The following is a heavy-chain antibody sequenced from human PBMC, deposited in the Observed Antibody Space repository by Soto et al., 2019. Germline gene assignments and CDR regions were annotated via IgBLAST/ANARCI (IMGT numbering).Heavy chain of an antibody. CDR1: GFTFSSYG. Sequence: GGSLRLSCAASGFTFSSYGMHWVRQAPGKGLEWVSYISSSSSTIYYADSVKGRFTISRDNAKNSLYLQMNSLRAEDTAVYYCARDGGYSYGTFDYWGQGTLVTVSS. J-gene: IGHJ4*02. V-gene: IGHV3-48*01. CDR3: ARDGGYSYGTFDY. D-gene: IGHD5-18*01. CDR2: ISSSSSTI.